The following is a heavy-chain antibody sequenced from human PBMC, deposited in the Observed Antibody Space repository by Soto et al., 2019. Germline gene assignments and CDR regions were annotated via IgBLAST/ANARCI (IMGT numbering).Heavy chain of an antibody. CDR3: ARAPRSYYDILTGYYFPEGFDY. J-gene: IGHJ4*02. CDR1: GGSISSYY. D-gene: IGHD3-9*01. V-gene: IGHV4-59*01. CDR2: IYYSGST. Sequence: SETLFLTCTVSGGSISSYYWSWIRQPPGKGLEWIGYIYYSGSTNYNPSLKSRVTISVDTSKNQFSLKLSSVTAADTAVYYCARAPRSYYDILTGYYFPEGFDYWGQGTLVTVSS.